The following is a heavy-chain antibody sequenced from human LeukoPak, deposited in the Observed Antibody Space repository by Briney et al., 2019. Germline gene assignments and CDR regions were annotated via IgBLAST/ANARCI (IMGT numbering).Heavy chain of an antibody. D-gene: IGHD1-26*01. CDR3: ARDLVPLSASLDYYYYMDV. Sequence: PSETLSLTCTVSGYSISSGYYWGWIRQPPGKGLEWIGSIYHSGSTYYNPSLKSRVTISVDTSKNQFSLKLSSVTAADTAVYYCARDLVPLSASLDYYYYMDVWGKGTTVTVSS. J-gene: IGHJ6*03. CDR1: GYSISSGYY. V-gene: IGHV4-38-2*02. CDR2: IYHSGST.